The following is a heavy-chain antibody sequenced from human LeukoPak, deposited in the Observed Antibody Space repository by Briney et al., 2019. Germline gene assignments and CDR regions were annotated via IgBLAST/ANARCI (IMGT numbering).Heavy chain of an antibody. CDR2: INPSGGST. Sequence: ASVKVSCKASGYTFTSYCMHWVRQAPGQGLEWMGIINPSGGSTSYAQKFQGRVTMTRDTSTSTVYMELSSLRSEDTAVYYCARDLVQQQAQNWFDPWGQGTLVTVSS. J-gene: IGHJ5*02. CDR1: GYTFTSYC. CDR3: ARDLVQQQAQNWFDP. V-gene: IGHV1-46*01. D-gene: IGHD6-13*01.